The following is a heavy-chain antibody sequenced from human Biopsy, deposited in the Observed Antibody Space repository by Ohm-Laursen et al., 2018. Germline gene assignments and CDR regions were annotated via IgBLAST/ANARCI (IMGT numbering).Heavy chain of an antibody. CDR3: ARFIVPSLHCSNGVCPIRWFDP. CDR2: VHHDGRA. J-gene: IGHJ5*02. CDR1: GGTYSGYY. Sequence: TLSLTCAVYGGTYSGYYWSWIRQPPGKGLEWIGEVHHDGRANYNPSLKSRVTISGDMSKKQFSLKLSGVTAVDTAVYYCARFIVPSLHCSNGVCPIRWFDPWGQGTLVTVFS. D-gene: IGHD2-2*01. V-gene: IGHV4-34*01.